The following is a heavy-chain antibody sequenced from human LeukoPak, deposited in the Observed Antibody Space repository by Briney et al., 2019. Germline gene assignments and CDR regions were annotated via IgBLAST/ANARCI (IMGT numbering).Heavy chain of an antibody. Sequence: GGSLRLSCAASGFTFSTYAMSWVRQAPGKGLEWVSVIGGSGGSTYYADSVKGRFTISRDNSQNTLYLQMNSLRADDTAVYYCARLYGDYGLFDYWGQGTLVTVSS. D-gene: IGHD4-17*01. V-gene: IGHV3-23*01. CDR2: IGGSGGST. J-gene: IGHJ4*02. CDR1: GFTFSTYA. CDR3: ARLYGDYGLFDY.